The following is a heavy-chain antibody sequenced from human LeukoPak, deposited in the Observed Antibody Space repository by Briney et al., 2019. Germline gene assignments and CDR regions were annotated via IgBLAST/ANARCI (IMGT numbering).Heavy chain of an antibody. CDR3: ARDTYSSGYYDY. Sequence: SETLSLTCTVSGGSISSYYWSWIRQPPGKGLEWVGYIYYSGSTNYNPSLKSRVTISVDTSKNQFSLKLSSVTAADTAVYYCARDTYSSGYYDYWGQETLVTVSS. V-gene: IGHV4-59*01. CDR1: GGSISSYY. CDR2: IYYSGST. J-gene: IGHJ4*02. D-gene: IGHD3-22*01.